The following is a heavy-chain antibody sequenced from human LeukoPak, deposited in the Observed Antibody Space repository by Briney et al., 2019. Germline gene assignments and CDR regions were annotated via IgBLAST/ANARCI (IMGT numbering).Heavy chain of an antibody. CDR1: GGSISSNY. V-gene: IGHV4-4*07. J-gene: IGHJ4*02. D-gene: IGHD3-16*01. CDR2: INASGST. CDR3: VSRGGGY. Sequence: SESLSLTCTVSGGSISSNYWTWIRQSAGKGLEWSGRINASGSTNYNPSLKSRVTMSLDTSKNQFSLKLSSVTAADTAVYYCVSRGGGYWGQGTLVTVSS.